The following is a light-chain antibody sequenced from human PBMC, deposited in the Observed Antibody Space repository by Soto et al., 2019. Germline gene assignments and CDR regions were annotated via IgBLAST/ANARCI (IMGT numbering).Light chain of an antibody. CDR2: AAS. J-gene: IGKJ4*01. V-gene: IGKV1-27*01. Sequence: DIQMTQSPSSLSASVGDRVTITWRASQDISIYLAWYQQKPGKVPKLLIYAASTLQSGVPSRFRGSKSGTDFTLTISSLQPEEVATYYCQSYNGALDTFGGGTKVEIE. CDR3: QSYNGALDT. CDR1: QDISIY.